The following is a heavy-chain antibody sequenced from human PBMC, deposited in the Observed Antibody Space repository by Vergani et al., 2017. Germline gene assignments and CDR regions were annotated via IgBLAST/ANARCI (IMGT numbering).Heavy chain of an antibody. CDR1: GFTFSDHY. V-gene: IGHV5-51*01. Sequence: EMQLVESGGGLVQPGGSLRLSCAASGFTFSDHYMDWVRQAPGKGLEWMGIIYPGDSDTRYSPSFQGQVTMSVDKSLSTAYLQWSSLKASDTATYYCAKTHDFSSLYSSYNWFDPWGQGTKVTVTS. D-gene: IGHD3-3*01. CDR2: IYPGDSDT. CDR3: AKTHDFSSLYSSYNWFDP. J-gene: IGHJ3*01.